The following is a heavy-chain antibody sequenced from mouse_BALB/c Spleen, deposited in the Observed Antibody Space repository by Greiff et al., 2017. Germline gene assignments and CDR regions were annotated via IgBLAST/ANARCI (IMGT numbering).Heavy chain of an antibody. V-gene: IGHV5-6-5*01. CDR3: ARDSSGYFFAY. CDR2: ISSGGST. CDR1: GFTFSSYA. D-gene: IGHD3-1*01. Sequence: EVKLLESGGGLVKPGGSLKLSCAASGFTFSSYAMSWVRQTPEKRLEWVASISSGGSTYYPDSVKGRFTISRDNARNILYLQMNSLRSEDTAMYYCARDSSGYFFAYWGQGTLVTVSA. J-gene: IGHJ3*01.